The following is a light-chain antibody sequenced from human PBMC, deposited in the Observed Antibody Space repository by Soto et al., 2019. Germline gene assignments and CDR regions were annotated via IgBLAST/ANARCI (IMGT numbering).Light chain of an antibody. CDR2: AGF. J-gene: IGKJ1*01. CDR1: PSIRQC. CDR3: PQSDRAPWK. Sequence: EIQISQYPSSLSASVGDRVTITCQASPSIRQCFNRLPHKPWKAPNLLIFAGFTLQSGVPSRFNGSGSGKDFTLTISSLQPEDFATYYCPQSDRAPWKFGQGTIVDVK. V-gene: IGKV1-39*01.